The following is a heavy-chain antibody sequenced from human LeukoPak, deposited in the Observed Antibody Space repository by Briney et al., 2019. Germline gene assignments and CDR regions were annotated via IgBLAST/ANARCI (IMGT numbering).Heavy chain of an antibody. J-gene: IGHJ5*02. Sequence: SETLSLTCSVSGGSISSAIFYWGWIRQPPGMGLEWIGSTFSGGNAYHNPSLKSRVTISVDTSKNQFSLKLISVTAADTAVYYCVRLLPSSGYVLGAWFDPWGQGTLVTVSS. CDR3: VRLLPSSGYVLGAWFDP. D-gene: IGHD3-22*01. CDR2: TFSGGNA. CDR1: GGSISSAIFY. V-gene: IGHV4-39*01.